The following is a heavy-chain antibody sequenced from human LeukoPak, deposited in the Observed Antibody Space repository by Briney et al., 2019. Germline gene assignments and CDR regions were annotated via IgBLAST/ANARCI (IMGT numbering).Heavy chain of an antibody. Sequence: GSSVKVSCKASGGTFSSYAISWVRQAPGQGLEWMGGIIPIFGTANYAQKFQGRVTITADESTSPAYMELSRLRSEDTAVYYCASDRIAVAGTVLDYWGQGTLVTVSS. D-gene: IGHD6-19*01. CDR3: ASDRIAVAGTVLDY. CDR2: IIPIFGTA. V-gene: IGHV1-69*01. CDR1: GGTFSSYA. J-gene: IGHJ4*02.